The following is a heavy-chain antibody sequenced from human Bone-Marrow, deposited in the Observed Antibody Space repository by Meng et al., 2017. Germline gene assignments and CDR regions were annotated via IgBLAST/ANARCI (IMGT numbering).Heavy chain of an antibody. Sequence: GESLKISCAASGFTVSSNYMSWVRQAPGKGLEWVSVIYSGGSTYYADSVKGRFTISRDNSKNTLYLQMNSLRAEDTAVYYCAKDPYPYSSSSYFDYWGQGTLVTVSS. CDR2: IYSGGST. CDR3: AKDPYPYSSSSYFDY. CDR1: GFTVSSNY. J-gene: IGHJ4*02. D-gene: IGHD6-6*01. V-gene: IGHV3-53*01.